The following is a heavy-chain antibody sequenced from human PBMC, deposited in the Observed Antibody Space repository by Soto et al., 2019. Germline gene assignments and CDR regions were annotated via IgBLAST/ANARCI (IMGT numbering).Heavy chain of an antibody. J-gene: IGHJ4*02. CDR2: IWYDGSNK. D-gene: IGHD5-12*01. Sequence: QVQLVESGGGVVQPGRSLRLSCAASGFTFSSYGMHWVRQAPGKGLEWVAVIWYDGSNKYYADSVKGRFTISRDNSKNTLYLQMNSLRAEDTAVYYCAREEDIVATILVYWGQGTLVTVSS. CDR3: AREEDIVATILVY. CDR1: GFTFSSYG. V-gene: IGHV3-33*01.